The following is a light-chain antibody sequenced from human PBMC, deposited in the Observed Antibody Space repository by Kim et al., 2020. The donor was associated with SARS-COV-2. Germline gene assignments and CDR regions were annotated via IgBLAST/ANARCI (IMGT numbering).Light chain of an antibody. CDR1: KLGDKY. CDR2: QDS. V-gene: IGLV3-1*01. Sequence: VSPEQTASITCSGDKLGDKYACWYQQKPGQSPVLVIYQDSKRPSGIPERFSGSNSGNTATLTISGTQAMDEADYYCQAWDSSTVVFGTGTKVTVL. CDR3: QAWDSSTVV. J-gene: IGLJ1*01.